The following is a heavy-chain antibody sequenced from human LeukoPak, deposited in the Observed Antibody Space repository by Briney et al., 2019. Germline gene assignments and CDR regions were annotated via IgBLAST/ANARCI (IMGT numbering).Heavy chain of an antibody. CDR2: VYYSGTT. J-gene: IGHJ4*02. V-gene: IGHV4-39*07. CDR3: ARMKWGKIYYFDY. D-gene: IGHD3-16*01. CDR1: GGSISNTYYY. Sequence: SETLSLTCSVSGGSISNTYYYWGWIRQPPGKGLEWIGSVYYSGTTHDNPSLKSRVTMSVDTSKNQFSLRLSSVTAADTAVYFCARMKWGKIYYFDYWGQGTLVTVSS.